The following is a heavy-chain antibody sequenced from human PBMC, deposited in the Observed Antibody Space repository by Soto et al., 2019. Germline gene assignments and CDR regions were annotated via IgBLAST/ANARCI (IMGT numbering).Heavy chain of an antibody. CDR3: AKGSFGFDY. CDR1: RVRVTSYA. J-gene: IGHJ4*02. D-gene: IGHD3-10*01. Sequence: GESLRLSWAAARVRVTSYAMTWVRQVPGEGLQWVSSISKSGDSTYYADSVKGRFTTSRDNSKNTLYLQMNSRRAEDTAIYYCAKGSFGFDYWGQGTLVTASS. CDR2: ISKSGDST. V-gene: IGHV3-23*01.